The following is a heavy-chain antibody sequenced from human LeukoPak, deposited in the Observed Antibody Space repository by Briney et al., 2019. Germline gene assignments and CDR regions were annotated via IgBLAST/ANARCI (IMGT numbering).Heavy chain of an antibody. CDR1: GGTFSSYA. Sequence: GASVKVSCKASGGTFSSYAISWVRQAPGQGLEWMGGIIPIFGTANYAQKFQGRVTITADESTSTAYMELSSLRSEDTAVYYCAGAPYSGSYNWFDPWGQGTLVTVSS. V-gene: IGHV1-69*13. J-gene: IGHJ5*02. CDR2: IIPIFGTA. CDR3: AGAPYSGSYNWFDP. D-gene: IGHD1-26*01.